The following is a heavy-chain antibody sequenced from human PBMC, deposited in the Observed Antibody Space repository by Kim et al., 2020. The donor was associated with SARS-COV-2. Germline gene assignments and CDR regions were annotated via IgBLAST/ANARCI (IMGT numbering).Heavy chain of an antibody. D-gene: IGHD3-9*01. CDR2: INPNSGGT. CDR1: GYTFTGYY. CDR3: ARSMDHYDILTGYHKPLAAFDI. J-gene: IGHJ3*02. Sequence: ASVKVSCKASGYTFTGYYMHWVRQAPGQGLEWMGWINPNSGGTNYAQKFQGWVTMTRDTSISTAYMELSRLRSDDTAVYYCARSMDHYDILTGYHKPLAAFDIWGQGTMVTVSS. V-gene: IGHV1-2*04.